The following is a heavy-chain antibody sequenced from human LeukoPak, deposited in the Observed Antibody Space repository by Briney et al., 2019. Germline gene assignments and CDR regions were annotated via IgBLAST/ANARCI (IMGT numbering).Heavy chain of an antibody. V-gene: IGHV5-51*01. CDR3: ARQHYDFWSGSPRAFDI. CDR1: GYSFTSYW. Sequence: GESLKISCKGSGYSFTSYWIGWVRRMPGKGLEWMGIIYPGDSDTRYSPSFQGQVTISADKSISTAYLQWSSLKASDTAMYYCARQHYDFWSGSPRAFDIWGPGTMVTVSS. D-gene: IGHD3-3*01. J-gene: IGHJ3*02. CDR2: IYPGDSDT.